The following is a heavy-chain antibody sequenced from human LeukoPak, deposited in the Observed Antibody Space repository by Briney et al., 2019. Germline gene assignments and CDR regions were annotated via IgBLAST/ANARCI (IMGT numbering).Heavy chain of an antibody. D-gene: IGHD3-9*01. CDR3: ARARELAFMAYYFDY. CDR2: VYYSGKI. J-gene: IGHJ4*02. CDR1: GDSIRGYY. Sequence: SETLSLTCTVSGDSIRGYYWSWLRQPPGKGLEWIGNVYYSGKINYNSSLESRVTLSVDTSKNHFSLKLTSVTAADTAVYFCARARELAFMAYYFDYWGQGTLATVSS. V-gene: IGHV4-59*01.